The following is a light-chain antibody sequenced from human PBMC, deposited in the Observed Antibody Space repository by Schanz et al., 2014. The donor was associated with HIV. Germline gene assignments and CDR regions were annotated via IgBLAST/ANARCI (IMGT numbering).Light chain of an antibody. Sequence: DIQMTQSPPSLSASLGARVTITCRASENVRTYVNWYQQKPGKAPNLLMYDGSPPQSGVPSRFSGRGSGTDFTLTITSVQPDDFATYYCQQAYDPPFTFGGGTKV. V-gene: IGKV1-39*01. CDR3: QQAYDPPFT. CDR1: ENVRTY. CDR2: DGS. J-gene: IGKJ4*01.